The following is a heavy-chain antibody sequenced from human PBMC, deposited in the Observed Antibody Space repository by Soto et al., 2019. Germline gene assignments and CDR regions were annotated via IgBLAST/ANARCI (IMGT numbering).Heavy chain of an antibody. CDR2: IYHSGST. CDR1: GGSISSSNW. Sequence: QVQLQESGPGLVKPSGTLSLTCAVSGGSISSSNWWSWVRQPPGKGLEWIGEIYHSGSTNYNPSLKRRVTISVDKSKNQFALKRSSVTAAETAVYYCARIAVAGTRFDYWGQGTLVTVSS. V-gene: IGHV4-4*02. D-gene: IGHD6-19*01. CDR3: ARIAVAGTRFDY. J-gene: IGHJ4*02.